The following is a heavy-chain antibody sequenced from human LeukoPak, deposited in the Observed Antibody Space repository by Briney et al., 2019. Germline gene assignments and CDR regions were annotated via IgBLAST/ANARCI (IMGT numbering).Heavy chain of an antibody. CDR2: ISGSGGST. J-gene: IGHJ4*02. CDR1: GFTFSSYA. CDR3: AKELVYYDSSGYSGYYFDY. Sequence: GGSLTLSCAASGFTFSSYAMSWVRQPPGKGLEWVSAISGSGGSTYYADSVKGRFAISRDNSKNTLYLQMNSLRAEDTAVYYCAKELVYYDSSGYSGYYFDYWGQGTLVTVSS. D-gene: IGHD3-22*01. V-gene: IGHV3-23*01.